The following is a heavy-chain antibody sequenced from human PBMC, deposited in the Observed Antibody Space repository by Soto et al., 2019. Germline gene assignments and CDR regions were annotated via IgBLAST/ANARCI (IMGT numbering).Heavy chain of an antibody. J-gene: IGHJ6*02. CDR3: AKFNTIFVNYYYGRDV. D-gene: IGHD3-3*01. CDR1: GFTFSSYA. Sequence: GGSLRLSCAASGFTFSSYAMSWVRQAPGKGLEWVSAISGSGGSTYYADSVKGRFTISRDNSKYTLYLQMNSLRAEDTAVYYCAKFNTIFVNYYYGRDVWGQGTTVTVSS. CDR2: ISGSGGST. V-gene: IGHV3-23*01.